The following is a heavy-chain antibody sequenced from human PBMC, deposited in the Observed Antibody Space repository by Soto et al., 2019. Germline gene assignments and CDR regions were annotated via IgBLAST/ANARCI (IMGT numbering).Heavy chain of an antibody. Sequence: EVQLVESGGGLIKPGGSLRLSCAASGFTISSYYLNWVRQAPGKGLEWVSSISSSGSYIYYADSVKGRFTISRDNAKNSLYLQMNSLRAEDTAVYYCARNLDWLSFDYWGLGTLVTVSS. V-gene: IGHV3-21*02. CDR1: GFTISSYY. D-gene: IGHD3-9*01. J-gene: IGHJ4*02. CDR2: ISSSGSYI. CDR3: ARNLDWLSFDY.